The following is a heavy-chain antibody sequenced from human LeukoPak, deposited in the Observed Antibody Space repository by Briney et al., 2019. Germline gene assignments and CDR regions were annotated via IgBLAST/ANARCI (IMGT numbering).Heavy chain of an antibody. Sequence: GASVKVSCKASGGTFSSYAISWVRQAPGQGLEWMGRIIPILGIANYAQKFQGRVTITADKSTSTAYMELSSLRSEDTAVYYCARDKRSQTYYYDSSGRWGQGTLVTVS. CDR3: ARDKRSQTYYYDSSGR. CDR1: GGTFSSYA. D-gene: IGHD3-22*01. J-gene: IGHJ4*02. CDR2: IIPILGIA. V-gene: IGHV1-69*04.